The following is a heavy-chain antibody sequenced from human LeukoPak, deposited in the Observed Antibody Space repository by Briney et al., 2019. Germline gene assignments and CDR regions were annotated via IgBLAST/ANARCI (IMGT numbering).Heavy chain of an antibody. D-gene: IGHD3-3*01. V-gene: IGHV3-48*01. CDR1: GFNFNVYS. Sequence: GGSLRLSCAASGFNFNVYSKNWVRQAPGKGLEWISYMTSDSNTIYYADSVRGRFTISRDNAKKSVYLELSNLRADDTAMYYCARSTEWFADYWGQGTLVTVSS. J-gene: IGHJ4*02. CDR3: ARSTEWFADY. CDR2: MTSDSNTI.